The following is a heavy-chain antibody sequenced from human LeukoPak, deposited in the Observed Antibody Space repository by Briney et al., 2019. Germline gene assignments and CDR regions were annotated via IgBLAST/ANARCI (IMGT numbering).Heavy chain of an antibody. J-gene: IGHJ6*03. Sequence: PSETLSLTCTVDGGSISSYYWSWIRQPPGKGLEWIGYIYYSGSTNYNPSLKSRVTISVDTSKNQFSLKLSSVTAADTAVYYCARDVRGYSYGSEYYYYMDVWGKGTTVTVSS. CDR1: GGSISSYY. V-gene: IGHV4-59*01. CDR2: IYYSGST. D-gene: IGHD5-18*01. CDR3: ARDVRGYSYGSEYYYYMDV.